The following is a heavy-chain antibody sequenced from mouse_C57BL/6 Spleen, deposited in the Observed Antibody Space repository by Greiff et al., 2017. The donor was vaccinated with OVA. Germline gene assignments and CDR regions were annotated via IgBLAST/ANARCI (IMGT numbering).Heavy chain of an antibody. CDR2: IDPSDSYT. D-gene: IGHD3-1*01. CDR3: ARTGATDFDY. J-gene: IGHJ2*01. CDR1: GYTFTSYW. Sequence: QVQLQQPGAELVMPGASVKLSCKASGYTFTSYWMHWVKQRPGQGLEWIGEIDPSDSYTNYNQKFKGKSTLTVDKSSSTDYMQLSSLTSEDSAVYYCARTGATDFDYWGQGTTLTVSS. V-gene: IGHV1-69*01.